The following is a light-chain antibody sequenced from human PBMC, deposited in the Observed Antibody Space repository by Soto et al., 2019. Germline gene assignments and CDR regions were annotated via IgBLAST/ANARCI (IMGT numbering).Light chain of an antibody. V-gene: IGLV2-23*01. CDR2: EGS. J-gene: IGLJ2*01. CDR1: SSDVGSYNL. Sequence: QSALTQPASVSGSPGQSITISCTGTSSDVGSYNLVSWYQQHPCKAPKLMIYEGSKRPSGVSNRFSGSKSGNTASLTISGLQADDEADYYCCSYAGSRRVFGGGTKVTVL. CDR3: CSYAGSRRV.